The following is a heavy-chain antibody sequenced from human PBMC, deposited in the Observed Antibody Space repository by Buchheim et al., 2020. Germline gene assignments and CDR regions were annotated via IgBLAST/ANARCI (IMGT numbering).Heavy chain of an antibody. V-gene: IGHV4-31*01. CDR2: IYYLRTT. CDR1: GVSLSGGGFY. CDR3: ARDGGNYYYYGMDV. D-gene: IGHD3-3*01. J-gene: IGHJ6*02. Sequence: QVQLQESGPGLVEPSQTLSLTCSVSGVSLSGGGFYWTWIRQSPGKGLEWVGNIYYLRTTSYNPSLRSPATTSVDTSKNQFSLKLNSVTAADTAVYYCARDGGNYYYYGMDVWGQGT.